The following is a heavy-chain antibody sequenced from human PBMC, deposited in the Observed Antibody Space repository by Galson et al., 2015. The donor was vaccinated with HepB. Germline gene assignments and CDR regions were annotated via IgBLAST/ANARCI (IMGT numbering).Heavy chain of an antibody. J-gene: IGHJ4*02. Sequence: SLRLSCAASGFTFSSYWMSWVRQAPGKGLEWVANIKQDGSEKYYVDSVKGRFTISRDNAKNSLYLQMNSLRAEDTAVYYCARVGDIINLSSSWYPFDYWGQGTLVTVSS. CDR2: IKQDGSEK. CDR1: GFTFSSYW. D-gene: IGHD6-13*01. V-gene: IGHV3-7*03. CDR3: ARVGDIINLSSSWYPFDY.